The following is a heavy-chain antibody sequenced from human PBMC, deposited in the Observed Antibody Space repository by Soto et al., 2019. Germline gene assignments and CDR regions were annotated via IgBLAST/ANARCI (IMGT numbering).Heavy chain of an antibody. D-gene: IGHD3-22*01. CDR3: ARGDLYYDSSGYGL. Sequence: SVKVSCKASGGTFSSYAISWVRQAPGQGLEWMGGIIPIFGTANYAQKFQGRVTITADESTSTAYMELSSLRSEDTAVYYCARGDLYYDSSGYGLWGQGTLVTVSS. CDR2: IIPIFGTA. CDR1: GGTFSSYA. V-gene: IGHV1-69*13. J-gene: IGHJ4*02.